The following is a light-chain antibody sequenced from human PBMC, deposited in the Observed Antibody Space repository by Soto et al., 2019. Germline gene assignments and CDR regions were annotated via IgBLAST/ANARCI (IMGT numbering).Light chain of an antibody. Sequence: DIQMTQSPSSLSASLGERVTISCRASQGISSWLAWYQQKPGKAPRLLIYGASSLQSGVPARFSGSGSGTEFTLTISSLQPDDFATYFCQQYSHSWTFGQGTKVDIK. V-gene: IGKV1D-16*01. CDR3: QQYSHSWT. J-gene: IGKJ1*01. CDR2: GAS. CDR1: QGISSW.